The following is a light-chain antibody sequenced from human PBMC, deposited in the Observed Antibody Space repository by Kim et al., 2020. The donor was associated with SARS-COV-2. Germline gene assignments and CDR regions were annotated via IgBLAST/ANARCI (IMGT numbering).Light chain of an antibody. CDR2: AAS. Sequence: GDRVTVTCRTSQDIVSYLAWYQQKPGKAPKLLIYAASTLQSGVPSRFSGSGSGTNFNLTINCLQSEDFATYYCQHYYSYPYALGQGTKLEIK. CDR1: QDIVSY. V-gene: IGKV1-8*01. CDR3: QHYYSYPYA. J-gene: IGKJ2*01.